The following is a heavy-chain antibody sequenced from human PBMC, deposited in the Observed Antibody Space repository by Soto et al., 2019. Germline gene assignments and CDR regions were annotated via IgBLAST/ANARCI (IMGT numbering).Heavy chain of an antibody. J-gene: IGHJ4*02. V-gene: IGHV1-24*01. CDR2: FDPEDGET. D-gene: IGHD6-6*01. CDR1: GYTVTELS. CDR3: ATVGPPPLLVPYDY. Sequence: ASVKGSCKVSGYTVTELSMHWVREALGKGLEWMGGFDPEDGETIYAQKFQGRVTMTEDTSTDTAYMELSSLRSEDTAVYYCATVGPPPLLVPYDYWGQGTLVTVSS.